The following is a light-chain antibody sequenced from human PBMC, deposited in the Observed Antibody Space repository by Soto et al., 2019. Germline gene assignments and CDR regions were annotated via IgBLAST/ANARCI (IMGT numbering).Light chain of an antibody. V-gene: IGLV1-44*01. Sequence: QPVLTQPPSASGTPGQTVTISCSGSRSNIGRNTLNWYQQLPGTAPQLLISTSNHRPSGVRDRFSGSKSGTSASLAISGLQSDDEADYYCAAWDDSLNVVVFGGGTKVTVL. J-gene: IGLJ2*01. CDR1: RSNIGRNT. CDR3: AAWDDSLNVVV. CDR2: TSN.